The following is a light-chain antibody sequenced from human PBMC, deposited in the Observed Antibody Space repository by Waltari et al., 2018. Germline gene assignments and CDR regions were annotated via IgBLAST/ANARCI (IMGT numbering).Light chain of an antibody. CDR3: QQYDTPHS. CDR2: GAS. V-gene: IGKV1-33*01. J-gene: IGKJ4*01. Sequence: DIQMTQSPSSLSASVGDRVTITCQANQDIYNSLNWYQQKPGKAPNLLIYGASNLEPGVPTRFSCSGSGTHFTFTISSLPPDDFATYYCQQYDTPHSFGGGTKVAIK. CDR1: QDIYNS.